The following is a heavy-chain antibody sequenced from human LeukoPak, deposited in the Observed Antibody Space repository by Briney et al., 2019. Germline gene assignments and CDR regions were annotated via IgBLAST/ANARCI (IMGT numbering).Heavy chain of an antibody. Sequence: ASVKVSCKASGYTFTSYGISWVRQAPGQGLEWMGWISAYNGNTNYAQKLQGRVTMTTDTSTSTAYMELRSLRSDDTAVYYCARDWVLDSYGSGSPWGSVWFDPWGQGTLVTVSS. CDR3: ARDWVLDSYGSGSPWGSVWFDP. CDR2: ISAYNGNT. V-gene: IGHV1-18*04. CDR1: GYTFTSYG. J-gene: IGHJ5*02. D-gene: IGHD3-10*01.